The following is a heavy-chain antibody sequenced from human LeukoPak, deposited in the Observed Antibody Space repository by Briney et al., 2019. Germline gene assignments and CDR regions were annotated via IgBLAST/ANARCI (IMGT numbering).Heavy chain of an antibody. J-gene: IGHJ4*02. Sequence: PSETLSLTCSVSGGSFSSYYWSWIRQPPGKGLELIGYMYDSGSTNCNPSLKSRVTISVDTSKNQFSLRLSSVTAADTAVYYCARHGGSYTFDLWGQGVLVTVSS. CDR3: ARHGGSYTFDL. D-gene: IGHD1-26*01. CDR1: GGSFSSYY. V-gene: IGHV4-59*01. CDR2: MYDSGST.